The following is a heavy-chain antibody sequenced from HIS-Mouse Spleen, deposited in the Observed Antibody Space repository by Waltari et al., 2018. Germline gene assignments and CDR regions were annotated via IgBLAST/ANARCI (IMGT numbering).Heavy chain of an antibody. J-gene: IGHJ6*02. D-gene: IGHD6-6*01. CDR3: ARDTVIAARSYGMDV. Sequence: EVQLVESGGGLLQPGGSLRLSCAASGFTVSSNYMSWVRQAQGKGLEWVSVIYSGGSTYYADSVKGRFTISRDNSKNTLYLQMNSLRAEDTAVYYCARDTVIAARSYGMDVWGQGTTVTVSS. CDR1: GFTVSSNY. V-gene: IGHV3-53*01. CDR2: IYSGGST.